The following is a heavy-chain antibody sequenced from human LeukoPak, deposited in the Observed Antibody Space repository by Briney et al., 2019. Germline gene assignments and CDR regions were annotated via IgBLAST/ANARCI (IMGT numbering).Heavy chain of an antibody. CDR2: IYPRDGST. V-gene: IGHV1-46*01. Sequence: ASVKVSCKASGFTFTSYDINWVRQASGQGLEWMGMIYPRDGSTSYAQKFQGRVTVTRDTSMSTVHMELSGLRSEDTAVYYCARDQEAFDYWGQGTLVTVSS. CDR3: ARDQEAFDY. CDR1: GFTFTSYD. J-gene: IGHJ4*02.